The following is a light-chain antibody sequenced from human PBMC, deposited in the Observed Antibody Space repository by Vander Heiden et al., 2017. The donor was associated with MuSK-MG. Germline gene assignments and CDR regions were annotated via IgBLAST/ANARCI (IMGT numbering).Light chain of an antibody. V-gene: IGKV3-15*01. Sequence: EIVMTQSPATLSVSPGERATLSCRASQSVSSNLAWYQQKPGQAPRLLIYGASTRATGIPARFSGSGYGTGFTLTISRLQSEDFAVYYCQQNNNWPPSTFGQGTKLEIK. CDR3: QQNNNWPPST. CDR1: QSVSSN. J-gene: IGKJ2*01. CDR2: GAS.